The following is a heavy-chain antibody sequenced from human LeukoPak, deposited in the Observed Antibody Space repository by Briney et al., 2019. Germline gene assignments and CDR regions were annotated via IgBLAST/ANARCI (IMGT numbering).Heavy chain of an antibody. CDR1: GYTFTGYY. J-gene: IGHJ4*02. D-gene: IGHD3-22*01. CDR2: INPNSGGT. V-gene: IGHV1-2*02. Sequence: ASVKVSCKASGYTFTGYYTHWVRQAPGQGLEWMGWINPNSGGTNYAQKLQGRVTMTTDTSTSTAYMELRSLRSDDTAVYYCARGAGGYYPDYWGQGTLVTVSS. CDR3: ARGAGGYYPDY.